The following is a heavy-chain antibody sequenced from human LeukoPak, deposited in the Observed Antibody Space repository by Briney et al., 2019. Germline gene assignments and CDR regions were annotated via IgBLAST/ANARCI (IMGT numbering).Heavy chain of an antibody. CDR3: ARQRGYRRDAFDI. CDR1: GFTFSSYG. J-gene: IGHJ3*02. V-gene: IGHV3-30*02. CDR2: IRYDGNNK. Sequence: PGGSLRLSCAASGFTFSSYGMHWVRQAPGKGLEWGAFIRYDGNNKYYADSVKGRFTISRDNSKNTLFLQMNSLRAGDTAVYYCARQRGYRRDAFDIWGQGTMVTVSS. D-gene: IGHD5-18*01.